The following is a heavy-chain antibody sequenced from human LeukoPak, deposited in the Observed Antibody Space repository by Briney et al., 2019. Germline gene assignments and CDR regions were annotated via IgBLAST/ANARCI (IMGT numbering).Heavy chain of an antibody. D-gene: IGHD1-1*01. CDR3: ARDPVPATARHFDY. V-gene: IGHV3-30-3*01. J-gene: IGHJ4*02. CDR2: TSSDGNIK. CDR1: GFTFSSYA. Sequence: GRSLRLSCAASGFTFSSYAMHWVRQAPGKGLEWVAVTSSDGNIKYYADSVKGRFTISRDNSKNTLYLQMNSLRGEDTGVYYCARDPVPATARHFDYWGQGNPGHRLL.